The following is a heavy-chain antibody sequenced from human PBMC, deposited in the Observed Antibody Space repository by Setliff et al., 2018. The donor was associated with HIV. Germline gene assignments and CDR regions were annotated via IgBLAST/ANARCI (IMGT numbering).Heavy chain of an antibody. CDR2: MNPNSGRA. V-gene: IGHV1-8*01. CDR3: ARGRLSWSPDF. Sequence: QTPGQGLEWLGWMNPNSGRAGSAQMFQGRLTMTRDTSTGTAYMELSSLTSDDTAIYYCARGRLSWSPDFWGQGTLVTVSS. J-gene: IGHJ4*02.